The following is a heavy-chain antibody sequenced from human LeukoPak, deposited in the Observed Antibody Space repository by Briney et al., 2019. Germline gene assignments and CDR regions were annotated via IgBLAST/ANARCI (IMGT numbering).Heavy chain of an antibody. V-gene: IGHV3-15*01. J-gene: IGHJ4*02. D-gene: IGHD3-10*01. CDR2: IKSKGDGETI. CDR1: GFTFTNAW. Sequence: PGGSLRLSCAASGFTFTNAWISWFRQAPGKGLEWVGRIKSKGDGETIDNAAPVKGRFTMSRDDSKATLYLQMNSLKAEDTAVYYCTTDLGLTMIRGVIVYWGQGALDTVSS. CDR3: TTDLGLTMIRGVIVY.